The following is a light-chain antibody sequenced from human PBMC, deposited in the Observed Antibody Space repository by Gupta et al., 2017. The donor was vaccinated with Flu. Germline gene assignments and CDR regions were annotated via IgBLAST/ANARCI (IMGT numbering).Light chain of an antibody. Sequence: ISSTGTSSEVGGDNYVYWYQQHTGKARKLLIYEGKKRTAGVPGSFSGSKAGNTASLTISGRQEEDEADYYGCSHAGNNNVVFGGGTKLTV. CDR3: CSHAGNNNVV. CDR2: EGK. V-gene: IGLV2-8*01. CDR1: SSEVGGDNY. J-gene: IGLJ2*01.